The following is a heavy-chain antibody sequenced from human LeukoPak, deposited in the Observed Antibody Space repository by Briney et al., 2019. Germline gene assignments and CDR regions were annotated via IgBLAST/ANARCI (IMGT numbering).Heavy chain of an antibody. V-gene: IGHV3-66*01. Sequence: PGGSLRLSCAASGFTVNTNDMSWVRQAPGKGLEWVSVIDSGDRTFYADSVKGRFTISRDYSKNTLDLQMNSLRVEDTAVYYCAKEEARWEWFDPWGQGTLVTVSS. CDR2: IDSGDRT. D-gene: IGHD1-26*01. J-gene: IGHJ5*02. CDR1: GFTVNTND. CDR3: AKEEARWEWFDP.